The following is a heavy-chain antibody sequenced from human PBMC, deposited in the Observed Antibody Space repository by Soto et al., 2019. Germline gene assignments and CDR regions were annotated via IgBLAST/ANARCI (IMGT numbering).Heavy chain of an antibody. D-gene: IGHD1-26*01. CDR1: GYTFTSYA. V-gene: IGHV1-3*01. CDR3: ARGLGSDPNYYYGMDV. CDR2: INAGNGNT. Sequence: GASVKVSCKASGYTFTSYAMHWVRQAPGQRLEWMGWINAGNGNTKYSQKFQGRVTITRDTSASTAYMELSSLRSEDTAVYYCARGLGSDPNYYYGMDVWGQGTTVTVSS. J-gene: IGHJ6*02.